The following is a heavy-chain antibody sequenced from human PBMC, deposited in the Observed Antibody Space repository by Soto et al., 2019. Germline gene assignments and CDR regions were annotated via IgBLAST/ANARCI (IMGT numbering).Heavy chain of an antibody. J-gene: IGHJ6*03. CDR2: IYYSGST. CDR1: GCSISSGGYY. Sequence: SETLSLTCTVSGCSISSGGYYWSWIRQHPGKGLEWIGYIYYSGSTYYNPSLKSRVTISVDTSKNQFSLKLSSVTAADTAVYYCARDLVVVAATTYYYYMDVWGKGTTVTVSS. CDR3: ARDLVVVAATTYYYYMDV. V-gene: IGHV4-31*03. D-gene: IGHD2-15*01.